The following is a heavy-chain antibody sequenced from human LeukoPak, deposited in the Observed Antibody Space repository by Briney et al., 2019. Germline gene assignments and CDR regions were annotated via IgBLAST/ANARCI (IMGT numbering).Heavy chain of an antibody. V-gene: IGHV3-48*03. CDR2: ISSSGSAK. CDR1: GFTFSSYE. CDR3: ARDRDSSYWSFPA. Sequence: GGSLRLSCAASGFTFSSYEMNWVRQAPGKGLEWVSYISSSGSAKYYADSVKGRFTISRDNAKNSLYLQMNSLRAEDTAVYYCARDRDSSYWSFPAWGQGTLVTVSS. D-gene: IGHD6-19*01. J-gene: IGHJ4*02.